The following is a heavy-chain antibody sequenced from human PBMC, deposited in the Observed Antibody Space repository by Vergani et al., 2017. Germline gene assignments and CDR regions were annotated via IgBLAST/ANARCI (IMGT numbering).Heavy chain of an antibody. CDR1: GFTFSSYG. V-gene: IGHV3-33*01. J-gene: IGHJ4*02. D-gene: IGHD5-18*01. CDR3: ASINSIEYSYGYGDDY. Sequence: QVQLVESGGGVVQPGRSLRLSCAASGFTFSSYGMHWVRQAPGKGLEWVAVIWYDGSNKYYADSVKGRFTISRDNSKNTLYLQMNSLRAEDTAVYYCASINSIEYSYGYGDDYWGQGTLVTVSS. CDR2: IWYDGSNK.